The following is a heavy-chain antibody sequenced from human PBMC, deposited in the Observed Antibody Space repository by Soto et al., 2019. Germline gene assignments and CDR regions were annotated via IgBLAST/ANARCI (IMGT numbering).Heavy chain of an antibody. CDR1: GFTFSSYG. V-gene: IGHV3-30*18. CDR3: AKATDAGPLDY. Sequence: QVQLVESGGGVVQPGRSLRLSCAASGFTFSSYGMHWVRQAPGKGLEWVAVISYDGSNKYYADSVKGRFTISRDNSKNKLYMQMNSLRAEDTGVYYCAKATDAGPLDYWGQGALVTVSS. CDR2: ISYDGSNK. J-gene: IGHJ4*02.